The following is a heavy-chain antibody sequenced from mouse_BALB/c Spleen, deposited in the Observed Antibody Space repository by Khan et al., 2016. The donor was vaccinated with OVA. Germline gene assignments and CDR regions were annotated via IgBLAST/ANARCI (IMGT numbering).Heavy chain of an antibody. D-gene: IGHD2-10*01. CDR1: GDSITSGY. J-gene: IGHJ2*01. V-gene: IGHV3-8*02. CDR3: AGTSYYGNYYFDY. CDR2: MSYSGST. Sequence: EVQLQESGPSLVKPSQTLSLTCSVTGDSITSGYWNWIRKFPGNKLEYMGYMSYSGSTYYNPSLKSRISITRDTSKNQHYLQLNSMTTEDSATYYCAGTSYYGNYYFDYWGQGTTLTVSS.